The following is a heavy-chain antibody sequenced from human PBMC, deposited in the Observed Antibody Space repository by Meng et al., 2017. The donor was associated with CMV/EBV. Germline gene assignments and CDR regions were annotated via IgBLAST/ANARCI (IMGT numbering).Heavy chain of an antibody. D-gene: IGHD4-17*01. J-gene: IGHJ4*02. V-gene: IGHV5-10-1*01. CDR2: IDPSDSYT. Sequence: KVSCKGSGYSFTSYWISWVRQMPGKGLEWMGRIDPSDSYTNYSPSFQGHVTISADKSISTAYPQWSSLKASDTAMYYCARHLRRDYGRFGFDYWGQGTLVTVSS. CDR1: GYSFTSYW. CDR3: ARHLRRDYGRFGFDY.